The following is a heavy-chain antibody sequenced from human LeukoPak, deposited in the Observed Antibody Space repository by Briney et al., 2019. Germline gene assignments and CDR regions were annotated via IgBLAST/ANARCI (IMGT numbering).Heavy chain of an antibody. Sequence: GGSLRLSCAASGLTFNSYDLSWVRQAPGKGLDWVSGITGSGGSAFHADSVKGRFTISRDNSKNTLYLQMNSLRAEDTAVYYCAKVSWSASDRHCWGQGTLVTVSS. V-gene: IGHV3-23*01. CDR1: GLTFNSYD. D-gene: IGHD3-3*01. J-gene: IGHJ4*02. CDR3: AKVSWSASDRHC. CDR2: ITGSGGSA.